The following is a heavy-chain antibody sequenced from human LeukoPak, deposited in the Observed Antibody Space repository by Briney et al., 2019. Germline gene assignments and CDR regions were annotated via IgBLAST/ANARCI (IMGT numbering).Heavy chain of an antibody. Sequence: GGSLRLSCAASGFTFSNAWMSWVRQAPGKGLEWVGRIKSKTDGGTTDYAEPVKGRFTISRDDSKNTLYLQMNSLKTEDTAVYYCTTGEWEPYYFDYWGQGTRVTVSS. CDR2: IKSKTDGGTT. J-gene: IGHJ4*02. V-gene: IGHV3-15*01. CDR3: TTGEWEPYYFDY. CDR1: GFTFSNAW. D-gene: IGHD1-14*01.